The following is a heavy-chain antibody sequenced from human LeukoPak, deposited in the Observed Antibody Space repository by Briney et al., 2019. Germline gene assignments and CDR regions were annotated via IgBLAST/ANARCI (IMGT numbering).Heavy chain of an antibody. D-gene: IGHD6-13*01. J-gene: IGHJ4*02. CDR2: IYTSGST. Sequence: PSETLSLTCTVSGGSVSSYYWSWIRQPAGKGLEWIGHIYTSGSTNYNPSLNSRVTISVDTSKSQFSLKLSSVTAADTAVYYCARVSRGIAAANSFDYWGQGTLVTVSS. CDR1: GGSVSSYY. CDR3: ARVSRGIAAANSFDY. V-gene: IGHV4-4*07.